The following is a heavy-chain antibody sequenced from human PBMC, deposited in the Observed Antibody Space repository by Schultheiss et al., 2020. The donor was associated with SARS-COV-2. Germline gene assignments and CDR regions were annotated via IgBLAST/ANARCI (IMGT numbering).Heavy chain of an antibody. D-gene: IGHD1-26*01. J-gene: IGHJ4*02. V-gene: IGHV3-9*01. Sequence: LRLSCAASGFTFDDYAMHWVRQAPGKGLEWVSGISWNSGSIGYADSVKGRFTISRDNAKNSLYLQMNSLRAEDTALYYCARVQSGSYLLDYWGQGTLVTVSS. CDR1: GFTFDDYA. CDR2: ISWNSGSI. CDR3: ARVQSGSYLLDY.